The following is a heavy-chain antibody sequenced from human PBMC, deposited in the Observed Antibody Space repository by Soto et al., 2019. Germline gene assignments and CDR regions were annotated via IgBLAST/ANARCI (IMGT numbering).Heavy chain of an antibody. CDR3: ARDRGYPDSFDI. D-gene: IGHD3-10*01. J-gene: IGHJ3*02. CDR1: GFSFGPLW. CDR2: INGDGNTI. V-gene: IGHV3-74*01. Sequence: GGALRPSGRAVGFSFGPLWVHWVRQAPGKGLVWVSHINGDGNTIVYADSVRGRFTISRDNAKSTLFLQMNSLRVEDTAVYYCARDRGYPDSFDIWGQGTMVTVSS.